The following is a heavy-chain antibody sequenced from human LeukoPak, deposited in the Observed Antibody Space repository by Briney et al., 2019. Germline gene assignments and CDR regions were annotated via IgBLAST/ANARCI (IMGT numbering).Heavy chain of an antibody. J-gene: IGHJ6*02. CDR1: GFTFSTYT. D-gene: IGHD3-22*01. CDR2: IRPSESGGGA. Sequence: QPGGSLRLSCAASGFTFSTYTMTWVRQAPGKGLEWVSSIRPSESGGGAFYADSVKGRFTISRDNSKNTLYLQMNSLRAEDTAVYYCAKDPYYYDSSGYGYGMDVWGQGTTVTVSS. CDR3: AKDPYYYDSSGYGYGMDV. V-gene: IGHV3-23*01.